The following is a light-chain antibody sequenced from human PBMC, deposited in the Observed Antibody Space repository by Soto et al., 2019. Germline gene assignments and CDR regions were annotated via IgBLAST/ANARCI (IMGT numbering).Light chain of an antibody. J-gene: IGKJ4*01. CDR2: AAS. CDR1: QGIRND. CDR3: QQYANSPLP. Sequence: AIQMTQSPSSLSASVGDRVTITCRASQGIRNDLGWYQQKPGKAPKLLIYAASSLQSGVPSRLSGSGSGTDFTLTISSLQPEDFATYYCQQYANSPLPFGGGTKVDIX. V-gene: IGKV1-6*01.